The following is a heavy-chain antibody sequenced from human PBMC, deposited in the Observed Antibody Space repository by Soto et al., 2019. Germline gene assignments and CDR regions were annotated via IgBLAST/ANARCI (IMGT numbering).Heavy chain of an antibody. D-gene: IGHD1-26*01. CDR1: GFSLTTDRVG. V-gene: IGHV2-5*02. Sequence: QITLKESGPTLVKPTQTLTLTCTFSGFSLTTDRVGVGWIRQPPGEALEWLAVIYWDDTKTYRPSLESRLTITKDPSNNQVALTMTNMDSVDTATYYCAHAYGGRSLYWGQGTLVNVS. CDR2: IYWDDTK. CDR3: AHAYGGRSLY. J-gene: IGHJ4*02.